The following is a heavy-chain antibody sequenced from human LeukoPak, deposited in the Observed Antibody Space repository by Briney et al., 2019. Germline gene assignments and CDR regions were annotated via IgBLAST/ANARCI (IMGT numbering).Heavy chain of an antibody. V-gene: IGHV4-59*08. Sequence: SETLSLTCTVSGGSISSYYWSWIRQPPGKGLEWIGYIYYSGSTIYNPSLKSRVTISVDTSKNQFSLKLSSVTAADTAVYYCARLPPYGSGITWFDPWGQGTLVTVSS. CDR3: ARLPPYGSGITWFDP. CDR1: GGSISSYY. D-gene: IGHD3-10*01. J-gene: IGHJ5*02. CDR2: IYYSGST.